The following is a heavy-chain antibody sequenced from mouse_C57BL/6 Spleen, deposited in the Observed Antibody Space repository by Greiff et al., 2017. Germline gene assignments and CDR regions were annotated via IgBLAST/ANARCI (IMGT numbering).Heavy chain of an antibody. J-gene: IGHJ2*01. V-gene: IGHV1-81*01. D-gene: IGHD1-1*01. CDR2: IYPRSGNT. CDR1: GYTFTSSG. CDR3: ARSGYGSSFDY. Sequence: VNLVESGAELARPGASVKLSCKASGYTFTSSGISWVKQRTGQGLEWIGEIYPRSGNTYYNEKFKGKATLTADKSSSTAYMELRSLTSEDSAVYFCARSGYGSSFDYWGQGTTLTVSS.